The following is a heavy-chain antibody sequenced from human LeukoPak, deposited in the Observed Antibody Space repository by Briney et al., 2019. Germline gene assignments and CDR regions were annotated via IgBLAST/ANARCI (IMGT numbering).Heavy chain of an antibody. CDR2: ISRSGDIT. J-gene: IGHJ4*02. D-gene: IGHD5-24*01. CDR1: GATFSKYG. Sequence: PGGSLRLSCAASGATFSKYGMKWVRQAAGAGLEYVSGISRSGDITHYADSVKGRFTISRDISKNTLSLQMNSLRAEDTAVYYCARGRRDGYNLGYWGQGTLVAVSS. CDR3: ARGRRDGYNLGY. V-gene: IGHV3-23*01.